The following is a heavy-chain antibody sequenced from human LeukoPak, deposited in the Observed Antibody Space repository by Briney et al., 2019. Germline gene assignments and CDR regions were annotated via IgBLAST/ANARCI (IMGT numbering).Heavy chain of an antibody. Sequence: SETLSLTCTVSGGSISSYYWSWIRQPPGKGLEWIGSIYYSGSTYYNPSLKSRVTISVDTSKNQFSLKLSSVTAADTAVYYCARRTGDRGSMDYWGQGTLVTVSS. CDR1: GGSISSYY. CDR2: IYYSGST. V-gene: IGHV4-59*12. CDR3: ARRTGDRGSMDY. J-gene: IGHJ4*02. D-gene: IGHD7-27*01.